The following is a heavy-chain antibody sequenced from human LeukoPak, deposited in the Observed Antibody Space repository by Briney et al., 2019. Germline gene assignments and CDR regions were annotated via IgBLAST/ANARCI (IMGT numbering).Heavy chain of an antibody. D-gene: IGHD1-1*01. CDR1: GYTFTGYY. V-gene: IGHV1-2*02. Sequence: GASVKVSCKASGYTFTGYYIHWVRQAPGQGLEWVGWISPNNGGTNYAQKFQGRVIMTRDTSISTAYMELRRLRSDDTAVYYCARDLEGLEGYFDYWGQGTLVTVSP. J-gene: IGHJ4*02. CDR2: ISPNNGGT. CDR3: ARDLEGLEGYFDY.